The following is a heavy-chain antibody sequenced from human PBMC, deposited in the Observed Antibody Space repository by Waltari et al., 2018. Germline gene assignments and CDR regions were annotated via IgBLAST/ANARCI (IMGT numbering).Heavy chain of an antibody. Sequence: EVQRVESVGGLVQPGGTLRLPCSASGFSVSGVYMTWVRQAPGKGLQWVSIIYSGGSTYYADSVKGRFTISRDNSKNTVFLQMNSLRVDDTAVYYCARPVGNETWGQGTLVTVSS. CDR1: GFSVSGVY. CDR3: ARPVGNET. J-gene: IGHJ5*02. D-gene: IGHD1-26*01. CDR2: IYSGGST. V-gene: IGHV3-53*01.